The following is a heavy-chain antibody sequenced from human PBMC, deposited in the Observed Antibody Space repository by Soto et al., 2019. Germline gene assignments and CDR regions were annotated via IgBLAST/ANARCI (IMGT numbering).Heavy chain of an antibody. CDR1: GFTFSSYA. V-gene: IGHV3-30-3*01. CDR2: ISYDGSNK. Sequence: GGSLRLSCAASGFTFSSYAMHWVRQAPGKGLEWVAVISYDGSNKYYADSVKGRFTISRDNSKNTLYLQMNSLRAEDTAVYYCAREDYDFWSGYPHYWGQGTLVTVSS. D-gene: IGHD3-3*01. CDR3: AREDYDFWSGYPHY. J-gene: IGHJ4*02.